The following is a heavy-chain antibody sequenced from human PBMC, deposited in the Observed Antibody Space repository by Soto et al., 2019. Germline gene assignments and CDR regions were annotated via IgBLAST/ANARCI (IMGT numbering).Heavy chain of an antibody. CDR2: MNPNSGNT. CDR1: GYTFTSYD. Sequence: ASVKVSCKASGYTFTSYDINWVRQATGQGLEWMGWMNPNSGNTGYAQKFQGRVTMTRNTSISTAYMELSSLRSEDTAVYYCARGGLFNYGSGSYPLYYWGQGTLVTVSS. CDR3: ARGGLFNYGSGSYPLYY. V-gene: IGHV1-8*01. D-gene: IGHD3-10*01. J-gene: IGHJ4*02.